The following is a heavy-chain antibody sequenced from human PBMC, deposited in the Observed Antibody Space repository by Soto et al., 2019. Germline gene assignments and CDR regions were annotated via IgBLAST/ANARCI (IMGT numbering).Heavy chain of an antibody. D-gene: IGHD1-26*01. V-gene: IGHV4-34*01. J-gene: IGHJ4*02. CDR1: GGSFSGYY. CDR3: ARYRGGSFYFDY. Sequence: SETLSLTCAVYGGSFSGYYWSWIRQPPGKGLEWIGEINHSGSTYYNPSLQSRLTISVDTSNNQFSLRLSSVTAADTAVYYCARYRGGSFYFDYWGQGTLVTVSS. CDR2: INHSGST.